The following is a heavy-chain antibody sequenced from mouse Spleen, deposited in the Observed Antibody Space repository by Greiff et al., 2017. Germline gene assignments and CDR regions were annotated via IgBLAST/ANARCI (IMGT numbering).Heavy chain of an antibody. V-gene: IGHV1-69*01. CDR3: ARGATRRGYFDV. CDR1: GYTFTSYW. D-gene: IGHD4-1*02. Sequence: QVQLKQPGAELVMPGASVKLSCKASGYTFTSYWMHWVKQRPGQGLEWIGEIDPSDSYTNYNQKFKGKATLTVDKSSSTAYMQLSSLTSEDSAVYYCARGATRRGYFDVWGTGTTVTVSS. CDR2: IDPSDSYT. J-gene: IGHJ1*03.